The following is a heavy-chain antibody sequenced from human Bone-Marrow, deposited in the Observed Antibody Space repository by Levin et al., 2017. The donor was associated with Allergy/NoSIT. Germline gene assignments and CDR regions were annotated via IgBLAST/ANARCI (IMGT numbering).Heavy chain of an antibody. J-gene: IGHJ4*02. Sequence: PGGSLRLSCAASGFTFSSYGMHWVRQAPGKGLEWVAVISYDGSNKYYADSVKGRFTISRDNSKNTLYLQMNSLRAEDTAVYYCAKKGYCSGGSCYSLWGQGTLVTVSS. V-gene: IGHV3-30*18. CDR3: AKKGYCSGGSCYSL. CDR1: GFTFSSYG. CDR2: ISYDGSNK. D-gene: IGHD2-15*01.